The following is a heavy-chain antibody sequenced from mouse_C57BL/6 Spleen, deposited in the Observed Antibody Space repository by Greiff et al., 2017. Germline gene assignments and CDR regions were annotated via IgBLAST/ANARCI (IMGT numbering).Heavy chain of an antibody. D-gene: IGHD4-1*01. J-gene: IGHJ4*01. Sequence: QVQLQQPGAELVMPGASVKLSCKASGYTFTSYWMHWVKQRPGQGLEWIGEIDPSDSYTNYNQKFKGKSTLTVDKSSSTAYMQLSSLTSEDSAVHYCARNWDDAMDYWGQGTSVTVSS. CDR3: ARNWDDAMDY. V-gene: IGHV1-69*01. CDR2: IDPSDSYT. CDR1: GYTFTSYW.